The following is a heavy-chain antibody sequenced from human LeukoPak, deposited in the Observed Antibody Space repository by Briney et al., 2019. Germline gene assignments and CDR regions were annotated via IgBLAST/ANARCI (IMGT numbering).Heavy chain of an antibody. CDR3: ARSSYFDY. CDR1: GFTFSSSA. D-gene: IGHD1-26*01. Sequence: PGGSLRLSCAASGFTFSSSAMHWVRQAPGKGLEWVAVISYDGSNKYYADSVKGRFTISRDNSKNTLYLQMNSLRAEDTAVYYCARSSYFDYWGQGTLVAVSS. CDR2: ISYDGSNK. V-gene: IGHV3-30*04. J-gene: IGHJ4*02.